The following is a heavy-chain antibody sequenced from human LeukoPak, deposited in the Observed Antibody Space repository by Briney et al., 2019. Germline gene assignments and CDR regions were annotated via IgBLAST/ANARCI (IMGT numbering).Heavy chain of an antibody. V-gene: IGHV3-21*01. CDR1: GFTFSSYS. J-gene: IGHJ4*02. CDR2: ISSSSSYI. CDR3: ARDYPVDQTTVTPDY. Sequence: PGGSLRLSCAASGFTFSSYSMNWVRQAPGKGLEWVSSISSSSSYIYYADSVKGRFTISRDNAKNSLYLQMNSLRAEDTAVYYCARDYPVDQTTVTPDYWGQGTLVTVSS. D-gene: IGHD4-17*01.